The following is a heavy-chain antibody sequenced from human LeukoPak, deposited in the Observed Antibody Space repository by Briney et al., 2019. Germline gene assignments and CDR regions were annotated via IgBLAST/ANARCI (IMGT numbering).Heavy chain of an antibody. CDR2: TYTGGNS. J-gene: IGHJ3*02. Sequence: GGSLRLSCAASGFTFSSIHMVWIRQAPGKGLEWVSVTYTGGNSYYADSVKGRFIISRDISKNTLYLQMNSLRAEDSALYYCARGGRGSAAVVAPRSFDIWGQGTMVTVSS. V-gene: IGHV3-53*01. D-gene: IGHD3-22*01. CDR3: ARGGRGSAAVVAPRSFDI. CDR1: GFTFSSIH.